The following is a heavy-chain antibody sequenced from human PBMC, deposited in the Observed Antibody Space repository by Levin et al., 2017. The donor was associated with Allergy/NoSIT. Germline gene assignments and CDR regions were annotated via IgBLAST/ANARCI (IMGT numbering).Heavy chain of an antibody. CDR1: GFTFDDYA. CDR2: ISWNSGSI. CDR3: AKDMAVAGTVSGQCFDF. V-gene: IGHV3-9*01. Sequence: LPGGSLRLSCAASGFTFDDYAMHWVRQAPGKGLEWVSGISWNSGSIGYADSVKGRFTISRDNAKNSLYLQMNSLRVEDTALYYCAKDMAVAGTVSGQCFDFWGQGTLVTVSS. J-gene: IGHJ4*02. D-gene: IGHD6-19*01.